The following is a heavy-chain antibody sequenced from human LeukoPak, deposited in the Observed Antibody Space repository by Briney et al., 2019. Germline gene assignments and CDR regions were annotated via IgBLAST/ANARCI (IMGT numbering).Heavy chain of an antibody. V-gene: IGHV4-59*01. D-gene: IGHD6-19*01. Sequence: PSETLSLTCTVSGGSISSYYWSWIRQPPGKGLEWIGYIYYSGSTNYNPSLKSRVTISVDTSKNQFSLKLSSVTAADTAVYYCARAPGRQWLATHAFDYWGQGTLVTVSS. CDR3: ARAPGRQWLATHAFDY. CDR1: GGSISSYY. CDR2: IYYSGST. J-gene: IGHJ4*02.